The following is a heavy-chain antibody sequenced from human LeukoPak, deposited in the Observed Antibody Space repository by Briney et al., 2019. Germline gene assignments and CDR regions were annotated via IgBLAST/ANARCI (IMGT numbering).Heavy chain of an antibody. Sequence: PGGSLRLSCAASGFTFDGYGMSWVRQAPGKGLEWVSGINWNGGSTGYADSVKGRFTISRDYAKKSLFLQMKSLRAEDTAVYSCARVHEAYIYGTNNYYYLDVWGKGTAVTVSS. D-gene: IGHD5-18*01. V-gene: IGHV3-20*04. CDR3: ARVHEAYIYGTNNYYYLDV. CDR1: GFTFDGYG. CDR2: INWNGGST. J-gene: IGHJ6*03.